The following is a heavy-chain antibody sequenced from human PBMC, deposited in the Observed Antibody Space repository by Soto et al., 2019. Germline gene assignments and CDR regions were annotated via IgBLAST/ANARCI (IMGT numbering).Heavy chain of an antibody. CDR3: ARTPIELMTHYDAFDI. D-gene: IGHD2-8*01. J-gene: IGHJ3*02. V-gene: IGHV1-58*01. Sequence: SVKVSGKTSGFMFTSSAVQWVRQARGQRLEWIGWLVVGSGNTHYAQHFQERVTLTRDMSTSTAYMELSSLRSEDTAVYYCARTPIELMTHYDAFDIWGQGTMVTVSS. CDR2: LVVGSGNT. CDR1: GFMFTSSA.